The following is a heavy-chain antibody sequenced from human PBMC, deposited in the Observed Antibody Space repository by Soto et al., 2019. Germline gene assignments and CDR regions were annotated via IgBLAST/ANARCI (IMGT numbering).Heavy chain of an antibody. Sequence: VQLLESGGDLVQPGGSLRLSCVASGFILNNYAMSWVRQAPGKGLEWVSTIGGTDGDSDGVLWYEDSVKGRFLISRDSSANTLCLHRANLRAEDSALYYCVKRGRNWGAFDFWGQGTTVVVSS. D-gene: IGHD7-27*01. CDR1: GFILNNYA. V-gene: IGHV3-23*01. J-gene: IGHJ3*01. CDR2: IGGTDGDSDGVL. CDR3: VKRGRNWGAFDF.